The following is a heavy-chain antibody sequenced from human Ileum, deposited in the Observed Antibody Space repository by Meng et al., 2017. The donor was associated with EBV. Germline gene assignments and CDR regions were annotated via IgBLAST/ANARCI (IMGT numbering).Heavy chain of an antibody. CDR2: IYHSGST. V-gene: IGHV4-4*02. Sequence: QVQLRESGPGLGKSSGTLSLTCGVSGDSMTNNNWWTWFRQPPGKGLEWIGEIYHSGSTNYNPSLQSRATISVDMSKKQFSLKLRSVTAADTAVYYCARTGVGLAFDYWGLGTLVTVSS. J-gene: IGHJ4*02. CDR1: GDSMTNNNW. CDR3: ARTGVGLAFDY. D-gene: IGHD2-8*01.